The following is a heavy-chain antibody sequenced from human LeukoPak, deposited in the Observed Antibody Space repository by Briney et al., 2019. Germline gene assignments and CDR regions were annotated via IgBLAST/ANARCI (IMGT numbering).Heavy chain of an antibody. J-gene: IGHJ4*02. CDR2: ISSSSSTI. CDR3: ARPSDPYYYGSGSYFVDY. CDR1: GFTFSSYS. D-gene: IGHD3-10*01. V-gene: IGHV3-48*01. Sequence: GGSLRLSCAASGFTFSSYSMNWVRQAPGKGLEWVSYISSSSSTIYYADSVKGRFTISRDNAKNSLYLQMNSLRAEDTAVYYCARPSDPYYYGSGSYFVDYWGQGTLVTVSS.